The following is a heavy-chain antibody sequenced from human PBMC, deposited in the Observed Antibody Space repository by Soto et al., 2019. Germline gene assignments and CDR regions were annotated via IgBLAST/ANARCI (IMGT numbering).Heavy chain of an antibody. V-gene: IGHV4-31*03. Sequence: QVQLQESGPGLVKPSQTLSLTCTVSGGSISSGGYYWSWIRQHPGKGLEWIGYIYYSGSTYYNPSLKSRVTISVHTSKNQFSLKLSSVTAADTAVYYCATLSSSGWYDGYFDYWGQGTLVTVSS. CDR3: ATLSSSGWYDGYFDY. CDR2: IYYSGST. J-gene: IGHJ4*02. CDR1: GGSISSGGYY. D-gene: IGHD6-19*01.